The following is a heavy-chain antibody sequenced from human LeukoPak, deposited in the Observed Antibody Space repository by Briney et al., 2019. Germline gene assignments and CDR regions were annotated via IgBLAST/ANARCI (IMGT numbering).Heavy chain of an antibody. V-gene: IGHV3-53*01. Sequence: GGSLRLSCAASGFTVSSNYMSWVRQAPGKGLEWVSVIYSGGSTYYADSVKGRFTISRENAKNSLYLQVNSLRAGDTAVYYCARGRGSYYYFDYWGQGTLVTVSS. D-gene: IGHD1-26*01. CDR2: IYSGGST. CDR3: ARGRGSYYYFDY. CDR1: GFTVSSNY. J-gene: IGHJ4*02.